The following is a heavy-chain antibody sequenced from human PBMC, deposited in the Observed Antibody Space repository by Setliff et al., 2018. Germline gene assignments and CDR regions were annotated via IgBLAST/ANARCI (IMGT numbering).Heavy chain of an antibody. Sequence: SSETLSLTCAVYGGSSSGYYWSWIRQPPGKGPEWIGEIDQSGITNYNPSLKSRVTISIDTSKNQFSLRLSSVTATDTAVYYCARGRRITMIVVPPGVFDIWGQGTMVTVSS. J-gene: IGHJ3*02. CDR2: IDQSGIT. V-gene: IGHV4-34*01. CDR3: ARGRRITMIVVPPGVFDI. D-gene: IGHD3-22*01. CDR1: GGSSSGYY.